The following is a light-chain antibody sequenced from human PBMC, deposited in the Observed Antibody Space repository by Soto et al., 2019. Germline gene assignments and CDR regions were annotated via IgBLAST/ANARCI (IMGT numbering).Light chain of an antibody. CDR2: KAS. CDR3: QQYSRLYA. J-gene: IGKJ2*01. V-gene: IGKV1-5*03. CDR1: QNVYTW. Sequence: DIQMTQSPSTLSASVGDRVTISCRASQNVYTWLAWYQQKPGKAPKFVSYKASVLETVAPSRFSGNGSGQECTLSISSLQPDVCATYYWQQYSRLYAFGQGTNLLIK.